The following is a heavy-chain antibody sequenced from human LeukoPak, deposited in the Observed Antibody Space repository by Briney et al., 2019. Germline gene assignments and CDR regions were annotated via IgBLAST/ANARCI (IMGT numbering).Heavy chain of an antibody. J-gene: IGHJ5*02. CDR1: GGSFSGYY. V-gene: IGHV4-34*01. D-gene: IGHD5-18*01. CDR2: INHSGST. Sequence: PSETLSLTCAVYGGSFSGYYWSWIRQPPGKGLEWIGEINHSGSTNYNPSLKRRVTISVDTSKNQFSLKLSSVTAADTAVYYCARFGSTWIQPNNWFDPWGQGTLVAVSS. CDR3: ARFGSTWIQPNNWFDP.